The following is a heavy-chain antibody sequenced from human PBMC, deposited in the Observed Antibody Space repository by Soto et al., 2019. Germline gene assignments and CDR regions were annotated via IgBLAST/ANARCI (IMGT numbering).Heavy chain of an antibody. CDR2: IYYSGST. V-gene: IGHV4-59*01. Sequence: SETLSLTCTVSGGSISSYYWSWIRQPPGKGLEWIGYIYYSGSTNYNPSLKSRVTISVDTSKNQFSLKLSSVTAADTAVYYCARGAYDFWSGTRPFDYWGQGTLVTVSS. J-gene: IGHJ4*02. CDR1: GGSISSYY. CDR3: ARGAYDFWSGTRPFDY. D-gene: IGHD3-3*01.